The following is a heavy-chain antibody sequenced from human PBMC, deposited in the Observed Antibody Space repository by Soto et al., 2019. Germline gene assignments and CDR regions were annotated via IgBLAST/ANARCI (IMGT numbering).Heavy chain of an antibody. D-gene: IGHD5-12*01. J-gene: IGHJ2*01. CDR3: ASRSVPTMSWFFDL. Sequence: EVQLVESGGDLVQPGGSLRLSCVASGFTVSDNYMIWVRQAPGKGLEWVSLSYSGGSAYYADSVKGRFTVSRDNSKNTLYLQLNSLRAEDTAVYYCASRSVPTMSWFFDLWGRGSLVTVSS. V-gene: IGHV3-66*01. CDR1: GFTVSDNY. CDR2: SYSGGSA.